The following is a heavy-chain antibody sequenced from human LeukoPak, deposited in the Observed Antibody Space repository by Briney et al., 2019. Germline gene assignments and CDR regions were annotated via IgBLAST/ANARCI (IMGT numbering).Heavy chain of an antibody. V-gene: IGHV1-2*02. J-gene: IGHJ4*02. Sequence: GASVKVSCKASGYTYTGYYMHWVRQAPGQGLEGLGWINPNSVGTNYAQKFQGRVTMTRDTTISTAYMELSRLRSDDTAVYYWARERYSCGWYDYWGQRTLVTVSS. D-gene: IGHD6-19*01. CDR1: GYTYTGYY. CDR3: ARERYSCGWYDY. CDR2: INPNSVGT.